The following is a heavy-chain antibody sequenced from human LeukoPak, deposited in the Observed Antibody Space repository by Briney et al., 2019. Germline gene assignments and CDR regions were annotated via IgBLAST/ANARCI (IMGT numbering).Heavy chain of an antibody. CDR2: TYYRSKWYY. J-gene: IGHJ4*02. V-gene: IGHV6-1*01. Sequence: SPTLSLTFAISGDSVSSKNGAWNWLRQSPSRGLEWLGRTYYRSKWYYDYAESMKGRVTINPDTSKNQFSLQLNSVTPEDTAVYYCARNEGNTGWYTFDYWGQGSLVTVNS. CDR3: ARNEGNTGWYTFDY. CDR1: GDSVSSKNGA. D-gene: IGHD6-19*01.